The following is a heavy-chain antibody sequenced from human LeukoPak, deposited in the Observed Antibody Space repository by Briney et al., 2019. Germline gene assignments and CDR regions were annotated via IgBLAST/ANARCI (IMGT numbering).Heavy chain of an antibody. D-gene: IGHD6-13*01. V-gene: IGHV3-9*01. CDR1: GFTFDDYA. CDR3: AKDIEAAAGTRWKLGNFDY. CDR2: ISWNSGSI. Sequence: PGGSLRLSCAASGFTFDDYAMHWVRQAPGKGLEWVSGISWNSGSIGYADSVKGRFTISRDNAKNSLYLQMNSLRAEDTALYYCAKDIEAAAGTRWKLGNFDYWGQGTLVTVSS. J-gene: IGHJ4*02.